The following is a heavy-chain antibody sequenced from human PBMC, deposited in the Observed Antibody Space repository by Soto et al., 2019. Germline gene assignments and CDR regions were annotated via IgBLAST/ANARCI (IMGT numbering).Heavy chain of an antibody. D-gene: IGHD6-6*01. V-gene: IGHV3-48*02. Sequence: EVQLVESGGGLVQPGGSLRLSCAASGFTFSSYSMNWVRQAPGKGLEWVSYISSSSSTIYYADSVKGRFTISRDNAKNSLYLQMNSLRDEDTAVYYCAGGGYRVEQLARAIDYWGQGTLVTVSS. J-gene: IGHJ4*02. CDR3: AGGGYRVEQLARAIDY. CDR1: GFTFSSYS. CDR2: ISSSSSTI.